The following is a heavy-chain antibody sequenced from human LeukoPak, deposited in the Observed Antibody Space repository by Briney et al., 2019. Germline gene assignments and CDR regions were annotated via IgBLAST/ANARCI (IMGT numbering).Heavy chain of an antibody. J-gene: IGHJ4*02. V-gene: IGHV3-23*01. CDR2: IHGTDGRT. D-gene: IGHD3-22*01. CDR3: AKSRSYDSSGYSFDY. CDR1: GFTFSSYS. Sequence: GGSLRLSCAASGFTFSSYSMNWVRQAPGKGLEWVSAIHGTDGRTWYPDSVKGRCTISRDNSRNTLYLHMNSLKAEDTAVYYCAKSRSYDSSGYSFDYWGQGTLVTVSS.